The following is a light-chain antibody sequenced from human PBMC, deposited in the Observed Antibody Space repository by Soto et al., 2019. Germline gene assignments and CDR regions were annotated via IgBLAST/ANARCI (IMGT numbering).Light chain of an antibody. CDR2: DAS. CDR3: QQRSNWPPTLT. V-gene: IGKV3-11*01. Sequence: EIVLTQSPATLSLSPGERATLSCRASQSVSSYLAWYQHKPGQAPRLLIYDASNRATGIPARFSGSGSGTDFTLTISSREPEDFAVDYCQQRSNWPPTLTFGQGTKVEI. J-gene: IGKJ1*01. CDR1: QSVSSY.